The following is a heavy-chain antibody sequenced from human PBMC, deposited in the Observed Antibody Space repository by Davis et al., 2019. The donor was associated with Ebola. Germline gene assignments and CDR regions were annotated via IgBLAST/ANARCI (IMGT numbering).Heavy chain of an antibody. J-gene: IGHJ4*02. CDR2: INPNSGGT. Sequence: ASVKVSCKASGYTFTGYYMHWVRQAPGQGLEWMGWINPNSGGTNYAQKFQGRVTMTRDTSISTAYMELSSLRSDDTAVYYCARANLGAYDYIWGSYQRGYFDYWGQGILVTVSS. CDR3: ARANLGAYDYIWGSYQRGYFDY. CDR1: GYTFTGYY. D-gene: IGHD3-16*02. V-gene: IGHV1-2*02.